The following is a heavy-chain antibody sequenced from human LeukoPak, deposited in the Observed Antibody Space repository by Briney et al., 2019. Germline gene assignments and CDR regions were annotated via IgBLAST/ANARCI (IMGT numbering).Heavy chain of an antibody. CDR1: GFTFSSYA. CDR3: AKAYRYCSGGSCYYYYYGMDV. J-gene: IGHJ6*02. D-gene: IGHD2-15*01. Sequence: GGSLRLSCAASGFTFSSYATSWVRQAPGKGLEWVSAISGSGGSTYYADSVKGRFTISRDNSKNTLYLQMNSLRAEDTAVYYCAKAYRYCSGGSCYYYYYGMDVWGQGTTVTVSS. V-gene: IGHV3-23*01. CDR2: ISGSGGST.